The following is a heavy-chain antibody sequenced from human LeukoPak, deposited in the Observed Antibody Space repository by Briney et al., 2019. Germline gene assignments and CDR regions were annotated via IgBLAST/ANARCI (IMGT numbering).Heavy chain of an antibody. J-gene: IGHJ5*02. D-gene: IGHD3-10*01. V-gene: IGHV3-23*01. CDR1: GFTFSSYA. CDR3: AKDAPYYYGSGSYPNWFDP. Sequence: GGSLRLSCAASGFTFSSYAMSWVRQAPGKGLEWVSAISGSGGSTYYADSVKGRFTISRDNSKNTLYLQMNSLRAEDTAVYYCAKDAPYYYGSGSYPNWFDPWSQGTLVTVSS. CDR2: ISGSGGST.